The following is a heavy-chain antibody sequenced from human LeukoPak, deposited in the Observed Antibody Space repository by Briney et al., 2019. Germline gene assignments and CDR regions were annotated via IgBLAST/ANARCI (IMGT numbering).Heavy chain of an antibody. CDR2: IYYSGST. CDR3: AREFGTFAARPHQSYYFDY. V-gene: IGHV4-31*03. Sequence: PSETLSLTCTVSGGSISSGGYYWSWIRQHPGKGLEWIGYIYYSGSTYYNPSLKSRVTISVDTSKNQFSLKLSSVTAADTAVYYCAREFGTFAARPHQSYYFDYWGQGTLVTVSS. CDR1: GGSISSGGYY. D-gene: IGHD6-6*01. J-gene: IGHJ4*02.